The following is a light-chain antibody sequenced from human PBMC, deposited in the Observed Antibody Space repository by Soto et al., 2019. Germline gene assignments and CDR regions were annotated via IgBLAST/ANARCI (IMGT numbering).Light chain of an antibody. CDR1: QSVLYSPTNKNY. J-gene: IGKJ2*01. CDR3: QQYYSTPPMYT. CDR2: WAS. V-gene: IGKV4-1*01. Sequence: DIVMTQSPDSLAVSLGERATINCKSSQSVLYSPTNKNYLAWYQHKPGQPPKLLIYWASTRESGVPDRFSDSGSGTDFTLTISSLQAEDVAVYYCQQYYSTPPMYTFGQGTKVDI.